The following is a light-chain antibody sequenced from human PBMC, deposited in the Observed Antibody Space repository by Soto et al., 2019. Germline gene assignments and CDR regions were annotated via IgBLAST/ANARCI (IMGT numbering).Light chain of an antibody. CDR1: SSNIGAGYD. V-gene: IGLV1-40*01. J-gene: IGLJ2*01. Sequence: QPVLTQPPSVSGAPGQRVTISCTGSSSNIGAGYDVHWYQQLPGTAPKLLISGNNNRPSGVPDRFSGSKSGTSASLAITGLQAEDEADYYCQSYDSSVSKVVFGGGTKRTVL. CDR3: QSYDSSVSKVV. CDR2: GNN.